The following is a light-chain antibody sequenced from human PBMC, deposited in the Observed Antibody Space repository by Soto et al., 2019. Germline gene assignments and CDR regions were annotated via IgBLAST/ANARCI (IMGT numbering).Light chain of an antibody. CDR1: SSDVGYYNY. V-gene: IGLV2-14*01. CDR2: EVT. CDR3: SSYASSGTGGV. J-gene: IGLJ1*01. Sequence: QSALTQPASVSGSPGQSITISCTGSSSDVGYYNYVFWYQQHPGKAPKLLIFEVTNRPSGVSNRFSGSKSGNTASLTISGLQADDEAYYYCSSYASSGTGGVFGAGTKLTVL.